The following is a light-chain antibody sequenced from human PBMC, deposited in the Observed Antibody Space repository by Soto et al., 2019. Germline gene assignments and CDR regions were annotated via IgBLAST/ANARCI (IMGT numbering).Light chain of an antibody. CDR2: GAS. V-gene: IGKV3-15*01. CDR3: QQYDSWPWT. Sequence: EIVLTQTPATLSLSHGERATLSCKASQSINMYVAWYHHRPGQAPRLLIYGASTRATGLPARFSGSGSGTEFTLTISSLQSEDFAVYYCQQYDSWPWTFGQGTKVDIK. CDR1: QSINMY. J-gene: IGKJ1*01.